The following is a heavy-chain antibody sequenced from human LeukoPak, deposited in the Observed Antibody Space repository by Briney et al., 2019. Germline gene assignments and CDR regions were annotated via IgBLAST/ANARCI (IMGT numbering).Heavy chain of an antibody. CDR2: IWYDGSNK. J-gene: IGHJ6*02. CDR3: ARDEYCSGGRCYYYGMDV. V-gene: IGHV3-33*01. D-gene: IGHD2-15*01. CDR1: GFTFSSYG. Sequence: PGRSLRLSCAASGFTFSSYGMHWVRQAPGKGLKWVAVIWYDGSNKYYADSVKGRFTISRDNAKNSLYLQMNSLRVEDTAVYYCARDEYCSGGRCYYYGMDVWGQGTTVTVAS.